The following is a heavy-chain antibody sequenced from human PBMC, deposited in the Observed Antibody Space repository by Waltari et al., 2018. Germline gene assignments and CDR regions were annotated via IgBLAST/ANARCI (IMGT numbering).Heavy chain of an antibody. Sequence: EVQLVESGGGLVQPGGSLRLSCAASGFICSDHYMDWVRQAPGKGLGWVGRSKNRGANYVTEYAASVQGRFTISRDFSQNSLYLQMNSLRTDDTAVYYCTTSISGAINLYWGQGTLVTVSS. J-gene: IGHJ4*02. CDR3: TTSISGAINLY. CDR2: SKNRGANYVT. D-gene: IGHD3-3*02. CDR1: GFICSDHY. V-gene: IGHV3-72*01.